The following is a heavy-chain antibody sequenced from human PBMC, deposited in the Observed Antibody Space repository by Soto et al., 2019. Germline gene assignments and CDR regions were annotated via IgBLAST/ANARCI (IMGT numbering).Heavy chain of an antibody. V-gene: IGHV4-39*01. D-gene: IGHD2-15*01. Sequence: SETLSLTCTVSGGSISSSSYYWGWIRQPPGKGLEWIGSIYYSGSTYYNPSLKSRVTISVDTSKNQFSLKLSSVTAADTAVYYCASRSGGRDYWGQGTLVTVSS. CDR3: ASRSGGRDY. CDR2: IYYSGST. CDR1: GGSISSSSYY. J-gene: IGHJ4*02.